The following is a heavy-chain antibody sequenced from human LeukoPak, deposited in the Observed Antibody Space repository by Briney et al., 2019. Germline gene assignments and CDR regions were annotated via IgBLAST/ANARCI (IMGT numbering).Heavy chain of an antibody. J-gene: IGHJ6*02. V-gene: IGHV1-18*01. D-gene: IGHD5-24*01. CDR1: GYTFTSYG. CDR2: ISAYNGNT. CDR3: ARGLGLWGWLQLEYGMDV. Sequence: ASVKVSCKASGYTFTSYGISWVRQAPGQGLEWTGWISAYNGNTNYAQKLQGRVTMTTDTSTSTAYMELRSLRSDDTAVYYCARGLGLWGWLQLEYGMDVWGQGTTVTVSS.